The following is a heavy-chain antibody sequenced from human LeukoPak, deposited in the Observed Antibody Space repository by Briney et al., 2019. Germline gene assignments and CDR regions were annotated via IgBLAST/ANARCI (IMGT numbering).Heavy chain of an antibody. CDR1: GYTFTSCG. CDR3: ARVDAQVATYDAFDI. V-gene: IGHV1-18*01. CDR2: ISAYNGNP. D-gene: IGHD5-12*01. J-gene: IGHJ3*02. Sequence: ASVKVSCKASGYTFTSCGISWVRQAPGQGLEWMGWISAYNGNPNYAQKLQGRVTMTTDTSTSTAYMELKSLRSDDTAVYYCARVDAQVATYDAFDIWGQGTMVTVSS.